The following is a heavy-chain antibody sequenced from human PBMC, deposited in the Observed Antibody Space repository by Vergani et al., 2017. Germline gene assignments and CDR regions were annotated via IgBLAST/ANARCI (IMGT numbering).Heavy chain of an antibody. D-gene: IGHD2-2*02. CDR2: IHPADSDT. Sequence: EVQLVQSGAEVKKRGESLKISCQISGYSFTNYWIGWVRQMPGKGLEWMGIIHPADSDTRYSPSFQGQVTISVDKSNSTAYLQRSSLRASDSAMYYCARLYGRYRRRSEYFGYWGQGTLVTVSS. J-gene: IGHJ4*02. CDR3: ARLYGRYRRRSEYFGY. V-gene: IGHV5-51*01. CDR1: GYSFTNYW.